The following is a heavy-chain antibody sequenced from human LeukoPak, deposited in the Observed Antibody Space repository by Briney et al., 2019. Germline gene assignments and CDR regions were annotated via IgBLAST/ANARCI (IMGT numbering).Heavy chain of an antibody. CDR2: IRYDGSNK. Sequence: PGGSLRLSCAASGFTFSSYGMHWVRQAPGKGLEWVAFIRYDGSNKYYADSVKGRFTISRDNSKNMLYLQMNSLRAEDTAVYYCAKVESLIVVVPAAIFDYWGQGTLVTVSS. V-gene: IGHV3-30*02. CDR1: GFTFSSYG. D-gene: IGHD2-2*01. CDR3: AKVESLIVVVPAAIFDY. J-gene: IGHJ4*02.